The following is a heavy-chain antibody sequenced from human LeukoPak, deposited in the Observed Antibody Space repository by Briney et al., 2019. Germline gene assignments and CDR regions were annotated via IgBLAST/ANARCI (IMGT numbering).Heavy chain of an antibody. D-gene: IGHD3-22*01. CDR3: AGNPDYDSSGYPFDY. Sequence: SETLSLTCTVSGGPISSGGYYWSWIRQHPGKGLEWIGYIYYSGSTYYNPSLKSRVTISVDTSKNQFSLKLSSVTAADTAVYYCAGNPDYDSSGYPFDYWGQGTLVTVSS. CDR2: IYYSGST. J-gene: IGHJ4*02. CDR1: GGPISSGGYY. V-gene: IGHV4-31*03.